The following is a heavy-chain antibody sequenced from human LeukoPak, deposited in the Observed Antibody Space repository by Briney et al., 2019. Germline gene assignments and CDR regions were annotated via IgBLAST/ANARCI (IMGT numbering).Heavy chain of an antibody. CDR3: ARGRGAGTHIDY. CDR2: INHSGST. J-gene: IGHJ4*02. Sequence: PSETLSLTCAVYGGSFSGYYWSWIRQPPGKGLEWIGEINHSGSTNYNPSLKSRVTISVDTSKNQFSLKLSSVTAADTAVYYCARGRGAGTHIDYWGQGTLVTVSS. CDR1: GGSFSGYY. D-gene: IGHD1-7*01. V-gene: IGHV4-34*01.